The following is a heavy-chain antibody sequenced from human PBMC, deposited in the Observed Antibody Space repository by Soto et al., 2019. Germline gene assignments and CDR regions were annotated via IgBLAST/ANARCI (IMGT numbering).Heavy chain of an antibody. Sequence: PGESLKISFKASGYTFTSYWITWVRQMPGRGLEWMGRIDPSDSSTNYSPSFQGHVTISTDKSITTAHLQWSSLKVSDTAMYYCAATGYTYGYHFDHWGQGTQVTVSS. J-gene: IGHJ4*02. CDR1: GYTFTSYW. D-gene: IGHD5-18*01. CDR2: IDPSDSST. CDR3: AATGYTYGYHFDH. V-gene: IGHV5-10-1*01.